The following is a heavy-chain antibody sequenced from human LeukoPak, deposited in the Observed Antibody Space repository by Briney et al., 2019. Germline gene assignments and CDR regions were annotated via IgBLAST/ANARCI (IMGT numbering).Heavy chain of an antibody. J-gene: IGHJ4*02. CDR1: GYTFTSYA. CDR3: ARASVSRGLHYYFDY. V-gene: IGHV1-3*01. CDR2: INAGNGNT. Sequence: EASVKVSCKASGYTFTSYAMHWVRQAPGQRLEWMGWINAGNGNTKYSQKFQGRVTITRDTSASTAYMELSSLRSEDTAVYYCARASVSRGLHYYFDYWGQGTLVTVSS. D-gene: IGHD3-10*01.